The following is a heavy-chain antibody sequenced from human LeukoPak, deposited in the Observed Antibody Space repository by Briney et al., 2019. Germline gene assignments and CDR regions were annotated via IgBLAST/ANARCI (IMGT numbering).Heavy chain of an antibody. J-gene: IGHJ4*02. CDR2: ISAYNGNT. D-gene: IGHD3-22*01. V-gene: IGHV1-18*04. CDR1: GYTFTGYY. Sequence: ASVKVSCKASGYTFTGYYMHWVRQAPGQGLEWMGWISAYNGNTNYAQKLQGRVTMTTDTSTSTAYMELRSLRSDDTAVYYCARGSPSGYYVDYWGQGTLVTVSS. CDR3: ARGSPSGYYVDY.